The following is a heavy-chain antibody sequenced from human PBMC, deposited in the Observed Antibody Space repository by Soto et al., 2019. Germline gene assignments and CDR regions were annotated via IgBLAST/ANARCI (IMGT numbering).Heavy chain of an antibody. V-gene: IGHV4-4*07. CDR2: IYTSGST. CDR3: ARDEPAALRLPYYGMDV. Sequence: QVQLQESGPGLVKPSATLSLTCTVSGGSISSYYWRWIRQPAGKGLAWIGRIYTSGSTNYNPSLNSRVTMSVDTPKNQFSRKRSCVAAADTAVYYCARDEPAALRLPYYGMDVWGQGTTVTVSS. D-gene: IGHD2-2*02. CDR1: GGSISSYY. J-gene: IGHJ6*02.